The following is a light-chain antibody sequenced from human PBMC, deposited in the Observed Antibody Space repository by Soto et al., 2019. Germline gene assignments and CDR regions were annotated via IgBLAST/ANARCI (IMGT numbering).Light chain of an antibody. CDR2: GTS. Sequence: ETKMTQTTVTLSLAREESATLSSRASQNISRSLAWYQQKPGQGPSLLIYGTSTRAGGVPARFSGGGSGTEFTFACASRLSEDLAVCYFHEYDGWPRACGQGTKVDIK. V-gene: IGKV3-15*01. CDR3: HEYDGWPRA. J-gene: IGKJ1*01. CDR1: QNISRS.